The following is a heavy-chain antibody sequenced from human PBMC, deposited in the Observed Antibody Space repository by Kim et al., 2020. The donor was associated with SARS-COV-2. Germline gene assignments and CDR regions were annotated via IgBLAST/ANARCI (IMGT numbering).Heavy chain of an antibody. CDR1: GFTFSSYS. D-gene: IGHD6-13*01. CDR2: ISSSSSTI. J-gene: IGHJ6*02. CDR3: AREEESYSSSWLGGNYYYYYGMDV. Sequence: GGSLRLSCAASGFTFSSYSMNWVRQAPGKGLEWVSYISSSSSTIYYADSVKGRFTISRDNAKNSLYLQMNSLRDEDTAVYYCAREEESYSSSWLGGNYYYYYGMDVWGQGTTVTVSS. V-gene: IGHV3-48*02.